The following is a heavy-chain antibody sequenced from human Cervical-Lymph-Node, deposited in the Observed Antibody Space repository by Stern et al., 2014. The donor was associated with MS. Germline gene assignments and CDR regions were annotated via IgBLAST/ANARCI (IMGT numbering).Heavy chain of an antibody. Sequence: VQLLQSGAEVKKPGASVKVSCKASGYTFPSSYMHWVRQAPRQGLAWMGIINPSGGTTSHAQKFQGRVTMTRDTSTSTVYMELSSLRSEDTAVYYCAREVAGHRLGMMDVWGQGTTVTVSS. J-gene: IGHJ6*02. CDR3: AREVAGHRLGMMDV. V-gene: IGHV1-46*01. D-gene: IGHD6-19*01. CDR2: INPSGGTT. CDR1: GYTFPSSY.